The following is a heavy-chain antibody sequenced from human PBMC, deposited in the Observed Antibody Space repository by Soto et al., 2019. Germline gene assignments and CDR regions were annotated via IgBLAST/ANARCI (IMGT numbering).Heavy chain of an antibody. CDR3: ARETGLRSSGWSYYFDL. CDR1: GFTLSSYS. D-gene: IGHD6-19*01. CDR2: ISGSGGTI. Sequence: EVQLVESGGGMVQPGGSLRVSCAASGFTLSSYSMHWVRQAPGKGLEWVSYISGSGGTIYYADSVKGRFTISRDNAKNSLSVQMNSLTDEDPAVYFCARETGLRSSGWSYYFDLWGQGTRVTVSS. V-gene: IGHV3-48*02. J-gene: IGHJ4*02.